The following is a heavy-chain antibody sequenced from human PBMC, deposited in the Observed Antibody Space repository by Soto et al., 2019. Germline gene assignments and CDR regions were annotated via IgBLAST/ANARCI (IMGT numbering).Heavy chain of an antibody. D-gene: IGHD4-17*01. V-gene: IGHV1-58*01. CDR2: IVVGSGNT. CDR1: GYTFTSYG. J-gene: IGHJ3*02. CDR3: AADNVTTDDFDI. Sequence: SVKVSCKASGYTFTSYGVQWVRQARGQRLEWIGWIVVGSGNTNYAQKFQERVTITRDMSTSTAYMELSSLRSEETAVYYCAADNVTTDDFDIWGQGTMVNVS.